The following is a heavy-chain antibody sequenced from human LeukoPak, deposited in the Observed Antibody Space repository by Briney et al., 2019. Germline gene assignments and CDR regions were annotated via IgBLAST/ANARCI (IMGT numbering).Heavy chain of an antibody. CDR2: INSDGSST. Sequence: GGSLRLSCAASGFTFSRYWMQWVRQAPGKGLEWVSRINSDGSSTNYADSVKGRFTTSRDNAKNKLYLQIKSLRAEDTAVYYCAKWGSGSYYKGSFDYWGQGTLVTVSS. J-gene: IGHJ4*02. CDR1: GFTFSRYW. D-gene: IGHD3-10*01. V-gene: IGHV3-74*01. CDR3: AKWGSGSYYKGSFDY.